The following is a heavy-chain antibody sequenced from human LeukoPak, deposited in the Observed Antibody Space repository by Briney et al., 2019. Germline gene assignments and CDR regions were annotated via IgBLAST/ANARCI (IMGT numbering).Heavy chain of an antibody. J-gene: IGHJ6*04. CDR1: GFTFSSYS. Sequence: GGSLSLSCAASGFTFSSYSMNWVRQAPGKGLEWVSCISSSGTYIYYLDSVKGRFTVSRDNAKNSLYLQMNSLRAEDTAVYYCAELGITMIGGVWGKGTTVTISS. CDR2: ISSSGTYI. D-gene: IGHD3-10*02. CDR3: AELGITMIGGV. V-gene: IGHV3-21*01.